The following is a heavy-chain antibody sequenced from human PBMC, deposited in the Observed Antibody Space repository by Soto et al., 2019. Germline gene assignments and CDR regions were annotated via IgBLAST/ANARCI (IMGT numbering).Heavy chain of an antibody. D-gene: IGHD3-10*01. CDR1: GFTFSSYW. J-gene: IGHJ4*02. V-gene: IGHV3-7*03. Sequence: SGGSLRLSCAASGFTFSSYWMSWVRQAPGKGLEWVANIKKDGSEKYYVDSVKGRFTISRDNAKNSLYLQMNSLRAEDTAVYYCARGIYQEPYGSGSSKDYWGQGTQVTVSS. CDR3: ARGIYQEPYGSGSSKDY. CDR2: IKKDGSEK.